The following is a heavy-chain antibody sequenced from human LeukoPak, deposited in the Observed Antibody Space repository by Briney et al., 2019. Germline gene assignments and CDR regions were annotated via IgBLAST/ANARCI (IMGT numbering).Heavy chain of an antibody. J-gene: IGHJ6*03. CDR1: GYTFTGYY. CDR3: ARGGFYYYYMDV. CDR2: INPNSGGT. V-gene: IGHV1-2*02. D-gene: IGHD3-16*01. Sequence: ASVKVSCKASGYTFTGYYMHWVRQAPGQGLEWMGWINPNSGGTNFAQKFQGRVTMTRDTSISTAYMELSRLRSDDTVVYYCARGGFYYYYMDVWGKGTTVTVSS.